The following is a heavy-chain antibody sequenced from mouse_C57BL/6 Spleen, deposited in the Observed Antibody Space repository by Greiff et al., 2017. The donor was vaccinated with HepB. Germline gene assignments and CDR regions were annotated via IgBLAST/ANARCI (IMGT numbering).Heavy chain of an antibody. J-gene: IGHJ4*01. V-gene: IGHV5-6*01. D-gene: IGHD2-5*01. CDR1: GFTFSSYG. CDR3: ARRGSNFHYYAMDY. CDR2: ISSGGSYT. Sequence: EVQVVESGGDLVKPGGSLKLSCAASGFTFSSYGMSWVRQTPDKRLEWVATISSGGSYTYYPDSVKGRFTISRDNAKNTLYLQMSSLQSEDTAMYYWARRGSNFHYYAMDYWGQRTSVTVSS.